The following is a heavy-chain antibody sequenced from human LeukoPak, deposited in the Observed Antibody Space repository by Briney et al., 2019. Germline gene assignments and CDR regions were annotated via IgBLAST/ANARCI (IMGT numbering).Heavy chain of an antibody. CDR2: IYPGDSET. D-gene: IGHD3-16*01. V-gene: IGHV5-51*01. Sequence: GESLKISCKGAGYRFSSYWIAWVRQMPGKGLEWMGIIYPGDSETRNSPSIQDQVTISADKSTSTAYLQWSSLKASDTAMYYCARRMLTTTGFDYWGQGTLVTVSS. J-gene: IGHJ4*02. CDR3: ARRMLTTTGFDY. CDR1: GYRFSSYW.